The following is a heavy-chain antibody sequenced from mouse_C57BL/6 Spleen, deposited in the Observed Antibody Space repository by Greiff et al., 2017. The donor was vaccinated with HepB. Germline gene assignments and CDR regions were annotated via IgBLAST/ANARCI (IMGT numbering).Heavy chain of an antibody. Sequence: EVQLQQSGTVLARPGASVKMSCKTSGYTFTSYWMHWVKQRPGQGLEWIGAIYPGNSDTSYNQKFKGKAKLTAVTSASTAYMELSSLTNEDSAVYYCTRPPIYYYGSSLYFDVWGTGTTVTVSS. J-gene: IGHJ1*03. CDR2: IYPGNSDT. CDR1: GYTFTSYW. V-gene: IGHV1-5*01. D-gene: IGHD1-1*01. CDR3: TRPPIYYYGSSLYFDV.